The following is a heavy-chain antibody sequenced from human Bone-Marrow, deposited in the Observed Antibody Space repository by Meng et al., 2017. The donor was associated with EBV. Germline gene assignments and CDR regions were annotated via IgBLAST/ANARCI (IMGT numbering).Heavy chain of an antibody. Sequence: QGQLGPSGAEVKKPGASVKVSCKASGYTFTSYDINWVRQATGQGLEWMGWMNPNSGNTGYAQKFQGRVTMTRNTSISTAYMELSSLRSGDTAVYYCARGRNYYGSGSYYIGFDPWGQGTLVTVSS. J-gene: IGHJ5*02. CDR2: MNPNSGNT. CDR3: ARGRNYYGSGSYYIGFDP. D-gene: IGHD3-10*01. V-gene: IGHV1-8*01. CDR1: GYTFTSYD.